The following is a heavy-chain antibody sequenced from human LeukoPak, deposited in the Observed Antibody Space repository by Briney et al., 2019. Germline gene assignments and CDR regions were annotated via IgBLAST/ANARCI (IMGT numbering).Heavy chain of an antibody. CDR3: ARDRCDGRYYFDF. J-gene: IGHJ4*02. V-gene: IGHV3-11*06. D-gene: IGHD2-21*01. CDR1: GFTFSNYY. CDR2: IISSGIYT. Sequence: GGSLRLSCAVSGFTFSNYYMSWIRQAPGKGLEWVSYIISSGIYTNYADSVKGRFTISRDNSKNTLYLQMNSLRAEDTAVYYCARDRCDGRYYFDFWGQGTLVTVSS.